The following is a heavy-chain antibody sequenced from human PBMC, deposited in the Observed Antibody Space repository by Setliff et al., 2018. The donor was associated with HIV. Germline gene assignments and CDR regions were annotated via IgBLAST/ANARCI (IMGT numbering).Heavy chain of an antibody. Sequence: PGGSLRLSCAASGFTFSHYWMYWVRRVPGQGLVYVSCIKSDGTITKYADSVQGRFTISRDNAKNTVYLQMNSLRVDDTAIYYCAREGATTAGFDIWGHGTMVTVSS. CDR1: GFTFSHYW. CDR2: IKSDGTIT. J-gene: IGHJ3*02. CDR3: AREGATTAGFDI. D-gene: IGHD6-19*01. V-gene: IGHV3-74*01.